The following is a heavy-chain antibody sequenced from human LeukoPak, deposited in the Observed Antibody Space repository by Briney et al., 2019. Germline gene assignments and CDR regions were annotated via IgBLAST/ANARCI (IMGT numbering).Heavy chain of an antibody. CDR3: ATVIAVAGSIDY. V-gene: IGHV1-18*01. CDR1: GYTFTSYG. J-gene: IGHJ4*02. Sequence: ASVKVSCKASGYTFTSYGISWVRQAPGQGLEWMGWISAYNGNTNYAQKLQGRVTMTTDTSTSTAYMELRSLRSEDTAVYYCATVIAVAGSIDYWGQGTLVTVSS. D-gene: IGHD6-19*01. CDR2: ISAYNGNT.